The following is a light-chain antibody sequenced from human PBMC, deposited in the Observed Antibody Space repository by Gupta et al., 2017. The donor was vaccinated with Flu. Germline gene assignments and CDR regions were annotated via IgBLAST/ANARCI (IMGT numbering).Light chain of an antibody. CDR3: QGENSSPSS. Sequence: DIKLTPSPATLSASVGDRVTITCRASQNIPNRLAWFHHKPGKAPKLLIYKASTLEIGVPSRFSGSGSETEFTLAVSSLQPDNFATYYCQGENSSPSSFGQGTKVDIK. CDR1: QNIPNR. CDR2: KAS. V-gene: IGKV1-5*03. J-gene: IGKJ2*01.